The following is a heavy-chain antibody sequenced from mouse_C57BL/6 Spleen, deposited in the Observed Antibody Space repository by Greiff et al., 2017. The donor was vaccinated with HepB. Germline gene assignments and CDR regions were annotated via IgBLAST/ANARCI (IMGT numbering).Heavy chain of an antibody. Sequence: EVKLQESGPGLVKPSQSLSLTCSVTGYSITSGYYWNWIRQFPGNKLEWMGYISYDGSNNYNPSLKNRISITRDTSKNQFFLKLNSVTTEDTATYYCARDPHITTVEPWYFDVWGTGTTVTVSS. CDR3: ARDPHITTVEPWYFDV. CDR1: GYSITSGYY. V-gene: IGHV3-6*01. CDR2: ISYDGSN. J-gene: IGHJ1*03. D-gene: IGHD1-1*01.